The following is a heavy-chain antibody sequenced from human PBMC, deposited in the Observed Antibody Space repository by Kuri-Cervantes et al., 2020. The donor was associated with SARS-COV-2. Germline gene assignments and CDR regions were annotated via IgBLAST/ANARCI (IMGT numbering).Heavy chain of an antibody. D-gene: IGHD3-3*01. CDR2: INNDGYYT. J-gene: IGHJ4*02. V-gene: IGHV3-64D*08. CDR3: VKSLRFLEWLPLDY. CDR1: GLTFSHYV. Sequence: GESLKISCSASGLTFSHYVMPWVRQAPGKGLEYVSAINNDGYYTYYTDSVKGRFIISRDNSKNTLYLQMSSLRAEDTAVYYCVKSLRFLEWLPLDYWGQGTLVTVSS.